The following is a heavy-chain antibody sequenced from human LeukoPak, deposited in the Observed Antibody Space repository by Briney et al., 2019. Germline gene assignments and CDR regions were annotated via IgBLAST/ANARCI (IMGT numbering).Heavy chain of an antibody. CDR2: IKQDGSEK. CDR1: RFTFSSYW. CDR3: ARDVEVRYFDWLWYYYYYMDV. V-gene: IGHV3-7*01. D-gene: IGHD3-9*01. J-gene: IGHJ6*03. Sequence: GGSLRLSCAASRFTFSSYWMSWVRQAPGKGLEWVANIKQDGSEKYYVDSVKGRFTISRDNAKNSLYLQMNSLRAEDTAVYYCARDVEVRYFDWLWYYYYYMDVWGKGTTVTISS.